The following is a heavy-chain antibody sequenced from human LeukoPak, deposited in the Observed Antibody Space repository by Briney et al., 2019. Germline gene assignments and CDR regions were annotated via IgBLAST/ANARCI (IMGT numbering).Heavy chain of an antibody. J-gene: IGHJ4*02. D-gene: IGHD3-22*01. Sequence: SETLSLTCTVSGGSISSSGYYWGWIRQPPGKGLEWIGSIYHSGSTYYNPSLKSRVTISVDTSKNQFSLKLSSVTAADTAVYYCARINVPPAGYDSSGYAAYWGQGTLVTVSS. CDR2: IYHSGST. V-gene: IGHV4-39*07. CDR1: GGSISSSGYY. CDR3: ARINVPPAGYDSSGYAAY.